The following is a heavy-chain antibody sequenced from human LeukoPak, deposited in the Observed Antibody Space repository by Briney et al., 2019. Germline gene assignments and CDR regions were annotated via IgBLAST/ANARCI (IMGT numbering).Heavy chain of an antibody. J-gene: IGHJ4*02. V-gene: IGHV4-31*03. Sequence: SQTLSLTCTVSGGSISSGGYSWSWIRQHPGKGLEWIGYIYYSGSTYYNPSLKSRVTISVDASKNQFSLKLSSVTAADTAVYYCARKDYGGTPTFDYWGQGTLVTVSS. CDR2: IYYSGST. D-gene: IGHD4-23*01. CDR1: GGSISSGGYS. CDR3: ARKDYGGTPTFDY.